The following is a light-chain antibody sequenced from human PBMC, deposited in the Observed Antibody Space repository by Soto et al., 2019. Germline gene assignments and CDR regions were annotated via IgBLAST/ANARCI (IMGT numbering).Light chain of an antibody. CDR3: CSYAGSSTLV. CDR2: EVS. J-gene: IGLJ3*02. V-gene: IGLV2-23*02. CDR1: SSDVGSYNL. Sequence: QSALTQPASVPGSPGQSITISCTGTSSDVGSYNLVSWYQQHPGKAPKRMIYEVSKRPSGVSNRFSGSKSGNTASLTISGLQAEDEADYYCCSYAGSSTLVFGGGTKLTVL.